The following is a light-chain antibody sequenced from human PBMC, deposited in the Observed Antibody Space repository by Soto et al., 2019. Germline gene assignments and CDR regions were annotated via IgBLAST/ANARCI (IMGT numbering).Light chain of an antibody. CDR3: QQYGTSVLT. V-gene: IGKV3-20*01. CDR1: QSVNNAY. J-gene: IGKJ4*01. CDR2: DAS. Sequence: EIVLTQSPGTLSLSPGERATLSCRASQSVNNAYLAWYQQKPGQAPRLLIYDASKRATGIPDRFSGSGSETDFTLNISRLEPEDFAVYYCQQYGTSVLTFGGGTKVEIK.